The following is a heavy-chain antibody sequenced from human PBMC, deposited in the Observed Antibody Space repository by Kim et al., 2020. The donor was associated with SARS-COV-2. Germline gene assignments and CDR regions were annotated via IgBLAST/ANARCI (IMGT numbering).Heavy chain of an antibody. V-gene: IGHV3-72*01. Sequence: GGSLRLSCAASGFTFSDHYMDWVRQAPGKGLEWVGRTRNKANSYTTEYAASVKGRFTISRDDSKNSLYLQMNSLKTEDTAVYYCARGQVVVVAATGVSYYYYGMDVWGQGTTVTVSS. CDR2: TRNKANSYTT. CDR3: ARGQVVVVAATGVSYYYYGMDV. D-gene: IGHD2-15*01. CDR1: GFTFSDHY. J-gene: IGHJ6*02.